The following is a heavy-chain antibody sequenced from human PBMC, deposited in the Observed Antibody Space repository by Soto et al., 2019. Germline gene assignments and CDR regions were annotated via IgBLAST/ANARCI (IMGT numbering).Heavy chain of an antibody. CDR3: ARVLMTTLDY. CDR2: INAGNGNT. CDR1: GYTFTSYA. J-gene: IGHJ4*02. Sequence: ASVKVSCTASGYTFTSYAMHWVRQAPGQRLEWMGWINAGNGNTKYSQKFQGRVTITRDTSASTAYMELNSLRDEDTAVYYCARVLMTTLDYWGQGTLVTVSS. V-gene: IGHV1-3*01. D-gene: IGHD4-4*01.